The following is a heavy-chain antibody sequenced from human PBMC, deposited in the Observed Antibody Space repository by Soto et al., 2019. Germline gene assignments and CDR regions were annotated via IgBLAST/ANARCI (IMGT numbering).Heavy chain of an antibody. J-gene: IGHJ4*02. CDR3: ARYKRTYYYDSSGYYLWYFDY. V-gene: IGHV4-34*10. CDR2: VNHSGEA. Sequence: SETLSLTCGVYGGSFRNYYWIWVRQPPGKGLEWIGEVNHSGEATYNPSLQSRLTISLDTSKNQFSLKLSSVTAADTAVYYCARYKRTYYYDSSGYYLWYFDYWGQGTLVTVSS. D-gene: IGHD3-22*01. CDR1: GGSFRNYY.